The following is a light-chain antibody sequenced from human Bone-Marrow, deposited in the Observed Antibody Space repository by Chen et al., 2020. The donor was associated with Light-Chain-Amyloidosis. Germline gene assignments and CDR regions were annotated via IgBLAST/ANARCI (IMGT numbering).Light chain of an antibody. Sequence: SYELTQPPSVSVSPGQTARITCSGDDLPTKYAYWYQQKPGQAPVLVIHRDTERPSGISERFSGTSSGTTATLTIMGVQAEDEADYHCQSADSSGTYEVIFGGGTKLTVL. J-gene: IGLJ2*01. V-gene: IGLV3-25*03. CDR3: QSADSSGTYEVI. CDR1: DLPTKY. CDR2: RDT.